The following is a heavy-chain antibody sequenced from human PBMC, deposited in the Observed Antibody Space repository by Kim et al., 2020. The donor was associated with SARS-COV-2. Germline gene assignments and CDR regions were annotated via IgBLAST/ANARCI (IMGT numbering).Heavy chain of an antibody. CDR2: IYSGGST. CDR1: GFTVSSNY. V-gene: IGHV3-53*01. D-gene: IGHD1-26*01. Sequence: GGSLRLSCAASGFTVSSNYMSWVRQAPGKGLEWVSVIYSGGSTYYADSVKGRFTISRDNSKNTLYLQMNSLRAEDTAVYYCARNTQTLSGSYYADYYYGMDVWGQGTTVTVSS. J-gene: IGHJ6*02. CDR3: ARNTQTLSGSYYADYYYGMDV.